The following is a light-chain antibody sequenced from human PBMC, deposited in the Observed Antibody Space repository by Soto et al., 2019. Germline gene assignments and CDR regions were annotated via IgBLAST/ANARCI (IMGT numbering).Light chain of an antibody. V-gene: IGKV3-20*01. CDR3: QQYFGSLYT. Sequence: IVLTQSPGTVSLSPGERATLSCRTSQSIIGTYLAWYQQRVGQAPRLLIYGASSRATGIPDRFSGSGSGTDFTLTISRLEPEDFAVYYCQQYFGSLYTFGQGTKLEIK. J-gene: IGKJ2*01. CDR1: QSIIGTY. CDR2: GAS.